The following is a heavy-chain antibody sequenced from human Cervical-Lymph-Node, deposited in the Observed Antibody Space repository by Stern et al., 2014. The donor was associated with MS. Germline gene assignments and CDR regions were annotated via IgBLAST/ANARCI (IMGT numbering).Heavy chain of an antibody. CDR3: TRPLAGTTLLFDS. CDR2: INPSGDGT. CDR1: GDTFTSHY. D-gene: IGHD1-1*01. Sequence: QVQLGQYGAEVTRPGASVKVSCKASGDTFTSHYMHWVRQAPGQGLEWMGIINPSGDGTTYAQKFQGRLTMTRDTSTSTVYMELSSLTSEDTAVYYCTRPLAGTTLLFDSWGQGTLVTVSS. V-gene: IGHV1-46*03. J-gene: IGHJ4*02.